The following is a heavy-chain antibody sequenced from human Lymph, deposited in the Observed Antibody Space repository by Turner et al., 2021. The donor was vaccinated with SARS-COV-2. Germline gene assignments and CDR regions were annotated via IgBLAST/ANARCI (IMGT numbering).Heavy chain of an antibody. CDR2: ISGDGGGT. CDR3: AKDPGYCSGGSCYSRTYFDF. CDR1: GFTFADYA. J-gene: IGHJ4*02. V-gene: IGHV3-43*02. D-gene: IGHD2-15*01. Sequence: EVQLVESGGGVVQPGGSLRLPCAASGFTFADYAMHWVRQAPGKGLEWVSLISGDGGGTYYADSVKGRFTISRDNSKNSLSLQMNSLRAEDTALYYCAKDPGYCSGGSCYSRTYFDFWGQGTLVTVSA.